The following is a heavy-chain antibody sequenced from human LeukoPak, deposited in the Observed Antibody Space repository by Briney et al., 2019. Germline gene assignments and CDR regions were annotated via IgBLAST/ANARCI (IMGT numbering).Heavy chain of an antibody. J-gene: IGHJ6*03. CDR1: GGSFSGYY. Sequence: SETLSLTCAVYGGSFSGYYWSWIRQPPGKGLEWIGEINHSGSTNYNPSLQSRVTISVDTSKNQFSLKLSSVTAADTAVYYCARSVEGYCSGGSCYSYYYYMDVWGKGTTVTASS. V-gene: IGHV4-34*01. CDR3: ARSVEGYCSGGSCYSYYYYMDV. CDR2: INHSGST. D-gene: IGHD2-15*01.